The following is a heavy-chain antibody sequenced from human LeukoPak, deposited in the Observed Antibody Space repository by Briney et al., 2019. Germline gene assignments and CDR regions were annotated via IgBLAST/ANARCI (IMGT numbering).Heavy chain of an antibody. CDR3: ARDSGGILWWSHENHSGLDAFDI. CDR1: GFTFSSYS. D-gene: IGHD2-21*01. CDR2: ISSSSSYI. Sequence: PGGSLRLSCAASGFTFSSYSMNWVRQAPGKGLEWVSSISSSSSYIYYADSVKGRFTISRDNAKNSLYLQMNSLRAEGTAVYYCARDSGGILWWSHENHSGLDAFDIWGQGTMVTVSS. V-gene: IGHV3-21*01. J-gene: IGHJ3*02.